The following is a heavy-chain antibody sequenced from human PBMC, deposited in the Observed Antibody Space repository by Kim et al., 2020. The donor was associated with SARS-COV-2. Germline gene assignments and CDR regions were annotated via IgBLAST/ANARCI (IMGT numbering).Heavy chain of an antibody. CDR2: IYSGGST. Sequence: GGSLRLSCAASGFTVSSNYMSWVRQAPGKGLEWVSVIYSGGSTYYADSVKGRFTISRDNSKNTLYLQMNSLRAEDTAVYYCAREWDCGGDCPVGYWGQGTLVTVSS. CDR3: AREWDCGGDCPVGY. V-gene: IGHV3-66*01. CDR1: GFTVSSNY. J-gene: IGHJ4*02. D-gene: IGHD2-21*02.